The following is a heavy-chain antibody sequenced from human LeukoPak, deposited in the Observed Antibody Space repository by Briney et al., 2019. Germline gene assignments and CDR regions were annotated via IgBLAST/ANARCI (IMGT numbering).Heavy chain of an antibody. CDR1: GFTFSSYS. J-gene: IGHJ2*01. CDR2: IRNNGGDI. V-gene: IGHV3-23*01. CDR3: AKVAMAGGGDFWYFDL. Sequence: GGSLRLSCAASGFTFSSYSMSWVRQAPGKGLEWVSGIRNNGGDIYYADSVKGRFTISRDNSKNTLYLQMNSLRVEDMARYFCAKVAMAGGGDFWYFDLWGRGTLVTVSP. D-gene: IGHD6-19*01.